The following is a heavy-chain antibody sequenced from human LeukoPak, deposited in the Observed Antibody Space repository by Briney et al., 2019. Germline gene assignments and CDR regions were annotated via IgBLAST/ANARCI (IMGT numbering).Heavy chain of an antibody. CDR2: IKQDGSEI. V-gene: IGHV3-7*01. D-gene: IGHD3-10*02. Sequence: GGSLRLSCAASGFTFSTYWMSWVRQAPGKGLEWVAKIKQDGSEIYYVDSVKGRFTISRDNANNSLYLQMNSLRAEDTAVYYCAELGITMIGGVWGKGTTVTISS. CDR3: AELGITMIGGV. J-gene: IGHJ6*04. CDR1: GFTFSTYW.